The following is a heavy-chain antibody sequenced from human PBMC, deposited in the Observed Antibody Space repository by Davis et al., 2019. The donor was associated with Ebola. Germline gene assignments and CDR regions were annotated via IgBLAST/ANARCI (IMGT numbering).Heavy chain of an antibody. Sequence: LSLTCAASGFTFSSYGMHWVRQAPGKGLEWVAVIWYDGSNKYYADSVKGRFTISRDNSKNTLYLQMNSLRAEDTAVYYCARTVELAGYFDYWGQGTLVTVSS. D-gene: IGHD4-23*01. V-gene: IGHV3-33*08. J-gene: IGHJ4*02. CDR2: IWYDGSNK. CDR1: GFTFSSYG. CDR3: ARTVELAGYFDY.